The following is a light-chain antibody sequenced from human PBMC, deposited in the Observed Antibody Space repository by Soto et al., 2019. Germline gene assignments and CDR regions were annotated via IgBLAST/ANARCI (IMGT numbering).Light chain of an antibody. CDR1: STDIGGYNY. CDR2: DVN. J-gene: IGLJ3*02. Sequence: QAVVTQPASVSGSPGQSITISCTGSSTDIGGYNYVSWYQHHPGKAPKLIIYDVNNRPSGVSSRFSGSKSGNTASLTISGLQAEDDADYYCSSFTSTSTLDWVFGGGTQLTVL. V-gene: IGLV2-14*01. CDR3: SSFTSTSTLDWV.